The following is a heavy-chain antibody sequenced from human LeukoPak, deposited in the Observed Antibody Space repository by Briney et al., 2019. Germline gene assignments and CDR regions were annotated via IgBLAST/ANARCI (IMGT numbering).Heavy chain of an antibody. CDR1: GGSISSYY. CDR3: ARLDKWSQRNNWFDP. V-gene: IGHV4-59*08. Sequence: SETLSLTCTVSGGSISSYYWSWIRQPPGKGLEWIGYIYYSGSTNYNPSLKSRVTISVDTSKNQFSLKLSSVTAADTAEYYCARLDKWSQRNNWFDPWGQGTLVTVSS. J-gene: IGHJ5*02. D-gene: IGHD3-3*01. CDR2: IYYSGST.